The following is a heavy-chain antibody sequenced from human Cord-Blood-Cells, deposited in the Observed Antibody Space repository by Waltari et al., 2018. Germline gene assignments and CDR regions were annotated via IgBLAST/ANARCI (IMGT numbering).Heavy chain of an antibody. D-gene: IGHD1-26*01. Sequence: QVQLVQSAAEVKKPGASVKVSCTASAYTFTSYRISWVPQAPGKGLEWMGWISAYNGNTNYAQKLQGRVTMTTDTSTSTAYMELRSLRSDDTAVYYCASGGSYNYYGMDVWGQGTTVTVSS. J-gene: IGHJ6*02. CDR2: ISAYNGNT. CDR1: AYTFTSYR. V-gene: IGHV1-18*04. CDR3: ASGGSYNYYGMDV.